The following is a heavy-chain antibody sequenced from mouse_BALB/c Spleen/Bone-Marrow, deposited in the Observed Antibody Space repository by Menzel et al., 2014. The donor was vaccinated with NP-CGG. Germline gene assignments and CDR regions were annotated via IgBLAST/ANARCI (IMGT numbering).Heavy chain of an antibody. V-gene: IGHV1-9*01. Sequence: QVQLQQSGAELMKPGASVKISCKATGYTFSSYWIEWVKQRPEHGLEWIGEILPGSGSTNYNEKFKGKATFTADTSSNTAYMQLSSLTSEDSAVYYRAREDYYGSSYGDYWGQGTTLTVSS. CDR3: AREDYYGSSYGDY. J-gene: IGHJ2*01. CDR2: ILPGSGST. CDR1: GYTFSSYW. D-gene: IGHD1-1*01.